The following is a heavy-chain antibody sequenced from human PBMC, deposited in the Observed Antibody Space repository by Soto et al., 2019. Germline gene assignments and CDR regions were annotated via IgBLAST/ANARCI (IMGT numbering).Heavy chain of an antibody. D-gene: IGHD1-1*01. CDR3: ARQSTLNWNYVDY. J-gene: IGHJ4*02. V-gene: IGHV4-59*01. CDR2: IYYSGST. Sequence: SETLSLTCTVSGGSISSYYWSWIRQPPGKGLEWIGYIYYSGSTNYNPSLKSRVTISVDTSKNQFSLKLSSVTAADTAVYYCARQSTLNWNYVDYWGQGTLVTVSS. CDR1: GGSISSYY.